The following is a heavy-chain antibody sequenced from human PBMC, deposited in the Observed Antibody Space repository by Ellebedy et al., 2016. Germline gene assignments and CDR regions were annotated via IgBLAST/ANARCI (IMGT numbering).Heavy chain of an antibody. Sequence: SETLSLTCAVYGGSFSGYYWSWIRQPPGKGLEWIGEINHSGSTNYNPSLKSRVTISVGTSKNQFSLKLSSVTAADTAVYYCARDRARSLDYWGQGTLVTVSS. CDR1: GGSFSGYY. D-gene: IGHD3-16*02. J-gene: IGHJ4*02. CDR3: ARDRARSLDY. V-gene: IGHV4-34*01. CDR2: INHSGST.